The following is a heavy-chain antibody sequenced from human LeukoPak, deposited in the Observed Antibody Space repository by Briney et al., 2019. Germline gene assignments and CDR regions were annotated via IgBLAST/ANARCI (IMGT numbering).Heavy chain of an antibody. J-gene: IGHJ4*02. CDR1: GITLRVYW. CDR3: ARSGSGYFDY. CDR2: IKQDGSEK. Sequence: GGSLRLSCAASGITLRVYWMSWVRQAPGKGLEWVANIKQDGSEKYYRDSVQGRFTISRDNAKNSLYLQMNSLRAEDTAVYYCARSGSGYFDYWGQGSLVTVSS. V-gene: IGHV3-7*01.